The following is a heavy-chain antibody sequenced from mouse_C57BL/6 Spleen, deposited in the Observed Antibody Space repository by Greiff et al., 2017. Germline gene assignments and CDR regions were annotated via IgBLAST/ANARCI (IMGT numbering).Heavy chain of an antibody. CDR1: GYSITSGYY. J-gene: IGHJ1*03. D-gene: IGHD1-1*01. V-gene: IGHV3-6*01. Sequence: EVKLVESGPGLVKPSQSLSLTCSVTGYSITSGYYWNWIRQFPGNKLEWMGYISYDGSNNYNPSLKNRISITRDTSKNQFFLKLNSVTTEDTATYYCARGITTVVARLYWYFDVWGTGTTVTVSS. CDR3: ARGITTVVARLYWYFDV. CDR2: ISYDGSN.